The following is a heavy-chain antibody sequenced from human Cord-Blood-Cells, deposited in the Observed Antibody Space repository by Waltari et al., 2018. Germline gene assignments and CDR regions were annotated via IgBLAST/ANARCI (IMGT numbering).Heavy chain of an antibody. J-gene: IGHJ3*02. CDR3: ARGKGNAFDI. Sequence: QVQLQQWGAGLLKPSETLSLTCAVYGGSFSGYYWSWIRQPPGKGLEWIGEINHSGSTNDNPSLKSRVTISVDTSKNQFSLKLSSVTAADTAVYYCARGKGNAFDIWGQGTMVTVSS. D-gene: IGHD1-1*01. CDR1: GGSFSGYY. V-gene: IGHV4-34*01. CDR2: INHSGST.